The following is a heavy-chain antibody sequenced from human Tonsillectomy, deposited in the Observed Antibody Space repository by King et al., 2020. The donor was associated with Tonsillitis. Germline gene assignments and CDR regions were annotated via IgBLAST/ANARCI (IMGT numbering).Heavy chain of an antibody. CDR2: ITGDGGIT. V-gene: IGHV3-43*02. CDR1: GFTFDEYA. Sequence: QLVQSGGGVEQPGGSLRLSYVASGFTFDEYAMHWVRQAPGKGLQWVSLITGDGGITHYADSLKGRFSVSRDNRRNSLYLQMNSLKTEDTALYYCARSRRARGIITYYMDVWGKGTTVTVSS. J-gene: IGHJ6*03. CDR3: ARSRRARGIITYYMDV. D-gene: IGHD3-10*01.